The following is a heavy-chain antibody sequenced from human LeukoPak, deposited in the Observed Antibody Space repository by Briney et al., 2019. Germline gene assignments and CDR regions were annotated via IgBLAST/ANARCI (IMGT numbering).Heavy chain of an antibody. CDR2: INHSGST. CDR1: GGSFSGYY. V-gene: IGHV4-34*01. J-gene: IGHJ6*02. CDR3: ARSLGGSSGYYYPYYYYGMDV. D-gene: IGHD3-22*01. Sequence: PSGTLPLTCAVYGGSFSGYYWSWIRQPPGKGLEWIGEINHSGSTNYNPSLKSRVTISVDTSKNQFSLKLSSVTAADTAVYYCARSLGGSSGYYYPYYYYGMDVWGQGTTVTVSS.